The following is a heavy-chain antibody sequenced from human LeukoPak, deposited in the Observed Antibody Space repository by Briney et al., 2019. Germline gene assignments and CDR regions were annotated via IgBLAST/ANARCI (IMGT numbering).Heavy chain of an antibody. Sequence: SQTLSLTCTAPGGSISSGGYYWSWIRQHPGKGLEWIGYIYYSGSTYYNPSLKSRVTISVDTSKNQFSLKLSSVTAADTAVYYCARDPVLRYFDWSRTCCYYGMDVWGQGTTVTVSS. CDR1: GGSISSGGYY. CDR3: ARDPVLRYFDWSRTCCYYGMDV. D-gene: IGHD3-9*01. V-gene: IGHV4-31*03. CDR2: IYYSGST. J-gene: IGHJ6*02.